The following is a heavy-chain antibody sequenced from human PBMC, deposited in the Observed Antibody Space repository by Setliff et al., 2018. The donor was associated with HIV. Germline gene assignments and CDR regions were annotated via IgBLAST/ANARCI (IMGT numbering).Heavy chain of an antibody. D-gene: IGHD6-13*01. V-gene: IGHV4-34*01. Sequence: SETLSLTCALYGGSFSDYYWSWIRQPPGMGLEWIGEVNRGRRTNYNSSLKSRVTISIDTPRNQFSLKLNSVTALDTAVYYCARGRGSSSSWPIDYWGQGTLVTVSS. CDR1: GGSFSDYY. CDR3: ARGRGSSSSWPIDY. J-gene: IGHJ4*02. CDR2: VNRGRRT.